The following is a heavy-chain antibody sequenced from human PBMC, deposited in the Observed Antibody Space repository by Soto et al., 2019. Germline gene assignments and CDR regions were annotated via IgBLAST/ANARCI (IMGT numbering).Heavy chain of an antibody. D-gene: IGHD3-9*01. CDR3: AKDPRLRYFDWYSGEGGLDP. CDR2: ISGSGGST. CDR1: GFTFSSYA. J-gene: IGHJ5*02. V-gene: IGHV3-23*01. Sequence: GSLRLSCAASGFTFSSYAMSWVRQAPGKGLELVSAISGSGGSTYYADSVKGRFTISRDNSKNTLYLQMNSLRAEDTAVYYCAKDPRLRYFDWYSGEGGLDPWGQGTLVTVSS.